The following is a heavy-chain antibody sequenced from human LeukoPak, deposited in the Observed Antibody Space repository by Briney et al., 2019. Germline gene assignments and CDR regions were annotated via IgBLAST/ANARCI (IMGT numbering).Heavy chain of an antibody. CDR3: ARAGVAGGFDI. CDR1: GFTLSNSW. V-gene: IGHV3-74*01. CDR2: IDSDGGSI. D-gene: IGHD2-15*01. J-gene: IGHJ3*02. Sequence: PGGSLRLSCAASGFTLSNSWIHWVRQAPGKGLVWVSRIDSDGGSITYADSVEGRFTIFRDNGKNMVYLHMNSLRAEDTAVYYCARAGVAGGFDIWGQGTMVTVSS.